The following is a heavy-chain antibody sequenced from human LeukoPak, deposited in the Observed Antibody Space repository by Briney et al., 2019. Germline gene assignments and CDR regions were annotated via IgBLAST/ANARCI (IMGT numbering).Heavy chain of an antibody. CDR1: GYSFTSYW. V-gene: IGHV5-51*01. CDR3: ARHRSSKYYYDSSGYYPLLDY. D-gene: IGHD3-22*01. J-gene: IGHJ4*02. Sequence: RTGESLKISCKGSGYSFTSYWIGWVRQMPGKGLEWMGIIYPGDSDTKYRPYFQGKVTISGDKSISTAYLQWSSLKSSDTAMYYCARHRSSKYYYDSSGYYPLLDYWGQGTLVTVSS. CDR2: IYPGDSDT.